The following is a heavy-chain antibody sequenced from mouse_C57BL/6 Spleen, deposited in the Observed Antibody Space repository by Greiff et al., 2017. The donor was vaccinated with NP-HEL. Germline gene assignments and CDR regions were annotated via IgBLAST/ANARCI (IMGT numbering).Heavy chain of an antibody. CDR3: ARGARDFDV. J-gene: IGHJ1*03. V-gene: IGHV1-55*01. CDR2: IYPGSGST. Sequence: QVQLQQPGAELVKPGASVKMSCKASGYTFPSYWLTWVKQRPGQGLEWIGDIYPGSGSTNYNEKFKSTATLTVDTSSSTAYMQLSSLTSEDSAVYYCARGARDFDVWGTGTTVTVSS. CDR1: GYTFPSYW.